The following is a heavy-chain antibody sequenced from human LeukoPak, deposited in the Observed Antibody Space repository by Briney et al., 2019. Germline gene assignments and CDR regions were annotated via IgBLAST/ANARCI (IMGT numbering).Heavy chain of an antibody. D-gene: IGHD6-13*01. J-gene: IGHJ4*02. V-gene: IGHV3-48*03. Sequence: GGSLRLSCAASGFTFSSYEMNWVRQAPGKGLEWVSYISSSGSTIYYADSVKGRFTISRDNAKNSLYLQMNSLRAEDTAVYYCARVGYSSSWSPSDYWGQGALVTVSS. CDR1: GFTFSSYE. CDR2: ISSSGSTI. CDR3: ARVGYSSSWSPSDY.